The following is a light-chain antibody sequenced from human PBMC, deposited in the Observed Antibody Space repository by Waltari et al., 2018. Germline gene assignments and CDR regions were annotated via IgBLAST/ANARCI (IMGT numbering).Light chain of an antibody. V-gene: IGLV2-8*01. CDR2: DVS. Sequence: QSALTQPPSASGSPGQSVTISCTGTSRDVCRYNSFSWYQQHPGKAPKLMIYDVSKRPSGIPARLSGSKSGNTASLTVSRLQAEDEADYYCSSYAGSNNVVFGGGTKLTVL. CDR3: SSYAGSNNVV. CDR1: SRDVCRYNS. J-gene: IGLJ2*01.